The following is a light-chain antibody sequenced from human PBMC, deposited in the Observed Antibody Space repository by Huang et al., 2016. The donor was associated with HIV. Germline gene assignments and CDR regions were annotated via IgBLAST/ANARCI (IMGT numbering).Light chain of an antibody. CDR3: LHRGTWPPYT. J-gene: IGKJ2*01. V-gene: IGKV3-11*01. CDR1: QDIRTY. CDR2: EAS. Sequence: EFVLTQSPATLSLSPGERATLSCRARQDIRTYLAWYQQKPGQAPRLLMQEASKRATGIPARFSGSGSGTDFTLTISSLEPEDFAVYYCLHRGTWPPYTFGQGTKLEIK.